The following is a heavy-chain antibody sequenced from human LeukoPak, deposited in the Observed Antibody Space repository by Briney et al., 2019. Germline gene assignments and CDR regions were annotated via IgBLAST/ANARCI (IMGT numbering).Heavy chain of an antibody. D-gene: IGHD3-3*01. CDR3: ARGLSDGVTYAFAI. V-gene: IGHV3-11*01. CDR1: GFIFSDYF. CDR2: ISTRGNFI. Sequence: PGGSLRLSCKGTGFIFSDYFVSWIRQAPGKGLEWIAYISTRGNFIFYSDSVKGRFTISRDDAKNSLYLQMNSLKDADTAVYYCARGLSDGVTYAFAIWGQGTMVTVSS. J-gene: IGHJ3*02.